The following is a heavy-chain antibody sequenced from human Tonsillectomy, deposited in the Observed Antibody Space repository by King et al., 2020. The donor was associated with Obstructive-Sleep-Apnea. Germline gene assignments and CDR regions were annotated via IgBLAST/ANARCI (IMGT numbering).Heavy chain of an antibody. J-gene: IGHJ5*02. CDR1: GGTFSSYA. Sequence: VQLVQSGAEVKKPGSSVKVSCKASGGTFSSYAISWVRQAPGQGLEWMGGIIPILGIANFAQKFQGRVTITGDKSTGTAYMELSSLRSEDTAVYYCARSQSYGSGSQNWFDPWGQGTLVTVSS. V-gene: IGHV1-69*04. CDR3: ARSQSYGSGSQNWFDP. D-gene: IGHD3-10*01. CDR2: IIPILGIA.